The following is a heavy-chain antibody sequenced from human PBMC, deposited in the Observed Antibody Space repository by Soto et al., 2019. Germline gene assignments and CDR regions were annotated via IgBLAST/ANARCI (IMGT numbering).Heavy chain of an antibody. V-gene: IGHV1-46*01. CDR3: ARIGTVAGAFDI. Sequence: QVQLVQSGAEVKKPGASVKVSCKASGYTFTSYYMHWVRQAPGQGLEWMGIINPSGGSTSYAQKFQGRVNMTRDTSTSTVYMELSSLRSEDTAVYYCARIGTVAGAFDIWGQGTMVTVSS. D-gene: IGHD6-19*01. J-gene: IGHJ3*02. CDR1: GYTFTSYY. CDR2: INPSGGST.